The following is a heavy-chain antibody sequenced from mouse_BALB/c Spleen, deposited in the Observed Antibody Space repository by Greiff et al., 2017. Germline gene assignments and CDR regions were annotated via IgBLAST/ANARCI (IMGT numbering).Heavy chain of an antibody. CDR3: ARIRYEDAMDY. J-gene: IGHJ4*01. Sequence: VKLMESGPGLVQPSQSLSITCTVSGFSLTSYGVHWVRQSPGKGLEWLGVIWSGGSTDYNAAFISRLSISKDNSKSQVFFKMNSLQANDTAIYYCARIRYEDAMDYWGQGTSVTVSS. CDR2: IWSGGST. D-gene: IGHD2-14*01. V-gene: IGHV2-2*02. CDR1: GFSLTSYG.